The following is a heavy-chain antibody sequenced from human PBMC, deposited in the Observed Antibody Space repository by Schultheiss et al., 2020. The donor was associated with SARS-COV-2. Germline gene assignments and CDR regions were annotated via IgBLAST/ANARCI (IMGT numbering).Heavy chain of an antibody. V-gene: IGHV4-39*01. CDR3: ARQIYYDSVNWFDP. D-gene: IGHD3-3*01. CDR1: GGSISSSSYY. Sequence: SETLSLTCTVSGGSISSSSYYWSWIRQPPGKGLEWIGEINHSGSTNYNPSLKSRVTISVDTSKNQFSLKLSSVTAADTAVYYCARQIYYDSVNWFDPWGQGTLVTVSS. J-gene: IGHJ5*02. CDR2: INHSGST.